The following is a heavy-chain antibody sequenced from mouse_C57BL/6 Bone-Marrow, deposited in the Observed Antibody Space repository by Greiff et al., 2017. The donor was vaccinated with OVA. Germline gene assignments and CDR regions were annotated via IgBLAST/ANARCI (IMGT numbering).Heavy chain of an antibody. D-gene: IGHD2-3*01. CDR3: ARGNGYYQFAY. CDR1: GYTFTDYY. CDR2: IYPGSGNT. Sequence: QVQLQQSGAELVRPGASVKLSYKASGYTFTDYYINWVKQRPGQGLEWIARIYPGSGNTYYNEKFKGKATLTAEKYSSTAYMQLSSLTSEDSAVYFCARGNGYYQFAYWGQGTLVTVSA. V-gene: IGHV1-76*01. J-gene: IGHJ3*01.